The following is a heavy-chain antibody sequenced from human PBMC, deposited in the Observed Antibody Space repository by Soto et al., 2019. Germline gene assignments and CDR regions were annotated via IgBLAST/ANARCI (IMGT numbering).Heavy chain of an antibody. CDR1: GGSISSISSY. CDR2: LFYSGAI. CDR3: ARHVTRSSGYSRRDAFDI. V-gene: IGHV4-39*01. Sequence: PSETLSLTCTVSGGSISSISSYWGWIRQPPGKGLEWIGSLFYSGAIYYKPSLRSRVTTSVDTSKNQFSLKVTSVTAADTAVYYCARHVTRSSGYSRRDAFDIWGQGTVVTVSS. D-gene: IGHD3-22*01. J-gene: IGHJ3*02.